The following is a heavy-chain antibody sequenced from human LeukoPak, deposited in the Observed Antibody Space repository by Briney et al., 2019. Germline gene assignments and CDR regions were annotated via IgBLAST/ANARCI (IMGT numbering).Heavy chain of an antibody. D-gene: IGHD3-22*01. CDR2: IKQDGGEK. J-gene: IGHJ1*01. CDR1: GFTFSSYW. CDR3: ARDRLLYYHDSGPTGHFQH. Sequence: GGSLRLSCAASGFTFSSYWMSWGRQAPGRGLGWVANIKQDGGEKYYVDSVRGRFTISRDNAKNSLYLQMSSLSADDTAVYYCARDRLLYYHDSGPTGHFQHWGQGTLVTV. V-gene: IGHV3-7*01.